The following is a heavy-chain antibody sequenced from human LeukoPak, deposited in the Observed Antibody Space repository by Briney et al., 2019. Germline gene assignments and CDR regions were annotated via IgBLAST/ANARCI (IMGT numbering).Heavy chain of an antibody. J-gene: IGHJ6*03. CDR1: GFTFSSYE. Sequence: KAGGSLRLSCAASGFTFSSYEMNWVRQPPGKGLEWIGEINHSGTTDYNPSLQSRVTISLDTSKNQFSLKVTSVTAADTAVYYCARVRLPPYYYYFYYMDVWGTGTTVTVSS. D-gene: IGHD5-18*01. CDR2: INHSGTT. CDR3: ARVRLPPYYYYFYYMDV. V-gene: IGHV4-34*01.